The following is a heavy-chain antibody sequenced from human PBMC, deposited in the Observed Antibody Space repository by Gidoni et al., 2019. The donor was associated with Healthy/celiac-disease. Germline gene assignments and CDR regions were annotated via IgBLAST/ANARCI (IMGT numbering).Heavy chain of an antibody. J-gene: IGHJ4*02. Sequence: EVQLVESGGGLVQPGGSLRLSCAASGFTFSSYSMNWVRQAPGKGLEWVSYISSSSSTIYYADSVKGRFTISRDKAKNSLYLQMNSLRAEDTAVYYCARNDRYDSSAYWDYWGQGTLVTVSS. V-gene: IGHV3-48*01. CDR3: ARNDRYDSSAYWDY. D-gene: IGHD3-22*01. CDR2: ISSSSSTI. CDR1: GFTFSSYS.